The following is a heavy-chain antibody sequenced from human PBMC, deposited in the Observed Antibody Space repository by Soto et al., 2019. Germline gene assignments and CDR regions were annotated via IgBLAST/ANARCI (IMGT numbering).Heavy chain of an antibody. Sequence: QVQLQQSGPGLVKPSQTLSLTCAISGDSVSSNIAAWSWIRQSPSRGLEWLGRTYYRSTWSNDYXXFVESRIAINXXTXRXXLSLQLNSVTPEDTAVYYCVSERRTVPGTRGYFDYWGQGTLVTVSS. V-gene: IGHV6-1*01. CDR3: VSERRTVPGTRGYFDY. CDR1: GDSVSSNIAA. J-gene: IGHJ4*02. CDR2: TYYRSTWSN. D-gene: IGHD6-19*01.